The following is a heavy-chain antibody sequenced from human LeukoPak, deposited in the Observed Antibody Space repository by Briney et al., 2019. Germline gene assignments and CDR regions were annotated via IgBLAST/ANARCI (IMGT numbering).Heavy chain of an antibody. Sequence: SETLSLTCTVSGGSIRSSSYYWGWIRQPPGKGLEWIGSIYYSGSTYYNASLKSRGTISVDTSKNQFSLKLNSVTAADTAVYFCARQVVAVAGTGYFDFWGQGTLVTVSS. J-gene: IGHJ4*02. CDR3: ARQVVAVAGTGYFDF. V-gene: IGHV4-39*01. CDR1: GGSIRSSSYY. CDR2: IYYSGST. D-gene: IGHD6-19*01.